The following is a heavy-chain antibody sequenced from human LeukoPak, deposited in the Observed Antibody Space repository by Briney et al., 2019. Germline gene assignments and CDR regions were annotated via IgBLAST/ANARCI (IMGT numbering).Heavy chain of an antibody. CDR1: GFTVSSNS. V-gene: IGHV3-53*01. Sequence: QTGGSLRLSCTVSGFTVSSNSMSWVRRAPGKGLEWVSFIYSDNTHYSDSVKGRFTISRDNSKNTLYLQMNSLRVEDTAVYYCARRAGAYSHPYDYWGQGTLVTVSS. CDR3: ARRAGAYSHPYDY. CDR2: IYSDNT. D-gene: IGHD4/OR15-4a*01. J-gene: IGHJ4*02.